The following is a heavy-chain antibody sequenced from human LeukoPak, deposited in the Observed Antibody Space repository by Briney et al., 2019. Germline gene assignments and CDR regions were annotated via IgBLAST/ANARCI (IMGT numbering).Heavy chain of an antibody. D-gene: IGHD6-19*01. V-gene: IGHV3-23*01. CDR3: ASSRRGYDTGWNYFDY. Sequence: GGSLRLSCTTSGFTFNFHAMTWVRQAPGKGLEWVATITHTGTRTYHADSVKGRFTISRDNSRGTLFLQMSSLRADDTSVYYCASSRRGYDTGWNYFDYWGQGTLVTVSS. CDR2: ITHTGTRT. J-gene: IGHJ4*02. CDR1: GFTFNFHA.